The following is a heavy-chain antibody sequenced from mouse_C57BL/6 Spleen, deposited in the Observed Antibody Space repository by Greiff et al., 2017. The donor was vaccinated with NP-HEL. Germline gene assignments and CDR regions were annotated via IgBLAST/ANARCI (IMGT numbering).Heavy chain of an antibody. CDR2: ISYDGSN. CDR3: ARDRGSGSGFAY. V-gene: IGHV3-6*01. CDR1: GYSITSGYY. J-gene: IGHJ3*01. D-gene: IGHD1-1*01. Sequence: VQLKESGPGLVKPSQSLSLTCSVTGYSITSGYYWNWIRQFPGNKLEWMGYISYDGSNNYNPSLKNRISITRDTPKNQFFLQLNSVTTEDTATYYCARDRGSGSGFAYWGQGTLVTVSA.